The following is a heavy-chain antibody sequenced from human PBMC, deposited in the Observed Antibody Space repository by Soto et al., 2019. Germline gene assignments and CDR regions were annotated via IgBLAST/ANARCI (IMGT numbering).Heavy chain of an antibody. J-gene: IGHJ6*03. CDR1: GFTFSNAW. Sequence: EVQLVESGGGLVKPGGSLRLSCAASGFTFSNAWMSWVRQAPGKGLEWVGRIKSKTDGGTTDYAAPVKGRFTISRDDSKNTLYLQMNSLKTEDTAVYYCTTDLGVYYYGSGSYIDYMDVWGKGTTVTVSS. CDR2: IKSKTDGGTT. CDR3: TTDLGVYYYGSGSYIDYMDV. V-gene: IGHV3-15*01. D-gene: IGHD3-10*01.